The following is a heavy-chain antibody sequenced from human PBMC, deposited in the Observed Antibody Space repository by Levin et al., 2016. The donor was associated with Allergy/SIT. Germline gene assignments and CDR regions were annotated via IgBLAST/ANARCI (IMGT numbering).Heavy chain of an antibody. CDR3: ARGSRFSTANFDY. V-gene: IGHV4-30-2*01. D-gene: IGHD2/OR15-2a*01. CDR2: IYHSGST. J-gene: IGHJ4*02. CDR1: GGSISSGGYS. Sequence: SETLSLTCAVSGGSISSGGYSWSWIRQPPGKGLEWIGYIYHSGSTYYNPSLKSRVTISVDRSKNQFSLKLSSVTAADTAVYYCARGSRFSTANFDYWGQGTLVTVSS.